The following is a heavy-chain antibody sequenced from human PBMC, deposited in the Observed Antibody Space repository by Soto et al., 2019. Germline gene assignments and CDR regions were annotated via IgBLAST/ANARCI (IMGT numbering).Heavy chain of an antibody. Sequence: PSETLSLTCAVYGGSFSGYYWSWIRQPPGKGLEWIGEINHSGSTNYNPSLQSRVTISVDTSKNQFSLKLRSVTAADTAVYYCARGRDWNYVDYWGQGTLVTVSS. CDR3: ARGRDWNYVDY. CDR2: INHSGST. J-gene: IGHJ4*02. D-gene: IGHD1-1*01. V-gene: IGHV4-34*01. CDR1: GGSFSGYY.